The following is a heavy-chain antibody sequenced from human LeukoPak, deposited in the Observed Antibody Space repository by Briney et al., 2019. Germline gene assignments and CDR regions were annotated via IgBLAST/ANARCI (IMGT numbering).Heavy chain of an antibody. V-gene: IGHV4-38-2*02. J-gene: IGHJ4*02. CDR2: IYHSGST. D-gene: IGHD6-19*01. CDR3: ARAVAGMVFDY. CDR1: GYSISSGYY. Sequence: SETLSLTCTVSGYSISSGYYWGWIRQPPGKGLEWIGSIYHSGSTYYNPSLKSRVTISVDTSKNQFSLKLSSVTAADMAVYYCARAVAGMVFDYWGQGTLVTVSS.